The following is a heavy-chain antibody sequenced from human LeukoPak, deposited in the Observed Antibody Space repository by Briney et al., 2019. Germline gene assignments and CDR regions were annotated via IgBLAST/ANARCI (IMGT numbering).Heavy chain of an antibody. D-gene: IGHD6-19*01. Sequence: ASVTVSCKASGYTFTSYGISWVRQAPGQGLEWMGWISAYNGNTNYARKLQGRVTMTTDTSTSTAYMELRSLRSDDTAVYYCARVSSGWSPPNYWGQGTLVTVSS. CDR1: GYTFTSYG. CDR3: ARVSSGWSPPNY. J-gene: IGHJ4*02. V-gene: IGHV1-18*01. CDR2: ISAYNGNT.